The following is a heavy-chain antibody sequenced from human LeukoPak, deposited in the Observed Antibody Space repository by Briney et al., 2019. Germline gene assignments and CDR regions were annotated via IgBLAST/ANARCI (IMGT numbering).Heavy chain of an antibody. J-gene: IGHJ6*02. CDR2: IKQDGSEE. V-gene: IGHV3-7*05. CDR1: GGSISSNNW. D-gene: IGHD6-6*01. Sequence: PSETLSLTCAVSGGSISSNNWWSWVRQAPGKGLEWVANIKQDGSEEVYVDSVKGRFTISRDNAKNSLFLQMNTLRAEDTAVYYCARDPYSSTWSYGMDVWGQGTTVTVSS. CDR3: ARDPYSSTWSYGMDV.